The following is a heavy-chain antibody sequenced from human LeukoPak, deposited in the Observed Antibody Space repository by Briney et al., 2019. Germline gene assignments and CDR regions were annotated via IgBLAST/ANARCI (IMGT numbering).Heavy chain of an antibody. CDR3: ARGLYCSSARCFAAQRPPY. J-gene: IGHJ4*02. V-gene: IGHV1-2*02. D-gene: IGHD2-2*01. Sequence: VASVKVSCKASGYTFTSYYMHWVRQAPGQGLEWMGWIDPKSGDTNYSQKFQGRVAMTRDTSITTAYMELSWLKSDDTAVYYCARGLYCSSARCFAAQRPPYWGQGTLVTVSS. CDR2: IDPKSGDT. CDR1: GYTFTSYY.